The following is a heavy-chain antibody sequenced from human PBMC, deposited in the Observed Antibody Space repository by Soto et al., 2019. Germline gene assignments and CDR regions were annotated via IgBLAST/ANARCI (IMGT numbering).Heavy chain of an antibody. CDR3: ARDHCSSSSCYTDYYYYGMDV. CDR2: INPSGGSP. Sequence: QVQLVQSGAEVKKPGASVKVSCKASGYTFTSYYMHWVRQAPGQGLEWLGIINPSGGSPSYAQKSQGRVNMTRDTSTSTGYMELSSLRSEDTAVYYCARDHCSSSSCYTDYYYYGMDVWGQGTTVTFAS. J-gene: IGHJ6*02. D-gene: IGHD2-2*01. V-gene: IGHV1-46*01. CDR1: GYTFTSYY.